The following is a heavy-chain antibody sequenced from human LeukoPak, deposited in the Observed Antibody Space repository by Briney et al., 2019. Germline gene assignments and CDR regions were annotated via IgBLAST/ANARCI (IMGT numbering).Heavy chain of an antibody. D-gene: IGHD3-9*01. J-gene: IGHJ4*02. CDR1: GFTFCSYA. CDR2: FCSNGGST. CDR3: AKPSYDILTGSSYYFDY. V-gene: IGHV3-64*01. Sequence: GGSLRLSCAASGFTFCSYAMHWVRQAPGKGLEYVSAFCSNGGSTYYANSVKGRFTISRDNSKNTLYLQMGSLRAEDMAVYYCAKPSYDILTGSSYYFDYWGQGTLVTVSS.